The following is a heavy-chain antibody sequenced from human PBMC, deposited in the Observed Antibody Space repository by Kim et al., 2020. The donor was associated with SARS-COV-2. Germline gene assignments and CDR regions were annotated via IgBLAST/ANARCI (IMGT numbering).Heavy chain of an antibody. J-gene: IGHJ5*02. Sequence: NYNPSLKSRVTISLDKSKNQCSLNINSVTAADTAVYFCARGYDYGAYKFDPWGQGTLVTVSS. CDR3: ARGYDYGAYKFDP. D-gene: IGHD4-17*01. V-gene: IGHV4-4*01.